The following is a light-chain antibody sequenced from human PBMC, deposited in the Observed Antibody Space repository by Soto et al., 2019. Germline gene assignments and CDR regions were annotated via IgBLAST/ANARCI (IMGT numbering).Light chain of an antibody. J-gene: IGKJ4*01. CDR1: QFVSTN. CDR2: SAS. Sequence: EVVMTQSPATLSVSPGERATLSCRASQFVSTNLAWYQQKPGQAPRLLIYSASTRATGIPARFSGSGSGTEFTLTISSIQSEDSAVYYCQQFNPWPPLTFGGGTKVEIK. CDR3: QQFNPWPPLT. V-gene: IGKV3-15*01.